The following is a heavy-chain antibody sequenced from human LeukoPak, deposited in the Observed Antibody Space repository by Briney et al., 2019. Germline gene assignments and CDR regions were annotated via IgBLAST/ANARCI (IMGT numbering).Heavy chain of an antibody. D-gene: IGHD3-3*01. CDR1: GGSFSGYY. V-gene: IGHV4-34*01. Sequence: PSKTLSLTCAVYGGSFSGYYWSWIRQPPGKGLKWIGEINHSGSTNYNPSLKSRVTISVDTSKNQFSLKLSSVTAADTAVYYCARSQGQYDFWSGYYHPYFDYLGQGTLVTVSS. CDR2: INHSGST. J-gene: IGHJ4*02. CDR3: ARSQGQYDFWSGYYHPYFDY.